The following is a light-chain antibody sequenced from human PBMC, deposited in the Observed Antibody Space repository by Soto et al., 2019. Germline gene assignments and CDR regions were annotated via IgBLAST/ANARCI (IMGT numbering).Light chain of an antibody. CDR3: AAWDDSLNVV. J-gene: IGLJ2*01. CDR2: RND. CDR1: SSNIGSNF. V-gene: IGLV1-47*01. Sequence: QSVLTQPPSASGTPGQRVTMSCSGSSSNIGSNFVYWYQHLPGTAPKLLMYRNDQRPSGVPDRFSGSKSGTSASLAISGLRSEDEADYYCAAWDDSLNVVFAGGTKLTVL.